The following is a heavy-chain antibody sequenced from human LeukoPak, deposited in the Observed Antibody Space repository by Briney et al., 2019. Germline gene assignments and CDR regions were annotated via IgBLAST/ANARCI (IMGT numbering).Heavy chain of an antibody. V-gene: IGHV3-30-3*01. D-gene: IGHD1-14*01. CDR2: ISYDGSNK. CDR1: GFTFSSYA. Sequence: GSSLRLSCAPSGFTFSSYAMHWARQAPGEGRGWLAFISYDGSNKYYTDSVKGRFTISRDNSKNSLYLQMNSLRAEDTAVYYCANPGARNSYYGMDVWGQGTTVTVSS. CDR3: ANPGARNSYYGMDV. J-gene: IGHJ6*02.